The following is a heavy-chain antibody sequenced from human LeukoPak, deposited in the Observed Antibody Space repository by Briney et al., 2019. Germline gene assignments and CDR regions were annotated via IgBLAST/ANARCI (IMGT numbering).Heavy chain of an antibody. J-gene: IGHJ2*01. Sequence: PGGSLRLSCAASGFTFDDYAMSWVRRAPGKGLEWVSGINWSGVSTGYADSVKGRFTISRDNTKNSLFLQMNSLRAEDTAFYYCAKGKDTLNPYWYFDVWGRGTLVTVSS. CDR1: GFTFDDYA. V-gene: IGHV3-20*04. D-gene: IGHD2-15*01. CDR3: AKGKDTLNPYWYFDV. CDR2: INWSGVST.